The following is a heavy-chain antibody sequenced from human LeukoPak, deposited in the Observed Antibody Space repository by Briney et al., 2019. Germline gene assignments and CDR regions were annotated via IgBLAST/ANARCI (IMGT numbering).Heavy chain of an antibody. D-gene: IGHD2/OR15-2a*01. V-gene: IGHV3-30*18. CDR1: GFRFIDYG. CDR2: ISDDGDNK. CDR3: AKLLLRQDYFYGMDV. Sequence: GGSLRLSCAASGFRFIDYGMHWVRQPPGKGLQWVSFISDDGDNKYYTDSAKGRFTISRDNSKNTLYLQMNNLSADDTAVYYCAKLLLRQDYFYGMDVWGQGTTVTVSS. J-gene: IGHJ6*02.